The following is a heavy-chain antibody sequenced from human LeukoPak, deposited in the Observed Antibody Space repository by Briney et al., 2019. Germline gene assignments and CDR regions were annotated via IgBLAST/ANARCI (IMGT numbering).Heavy chain of an antibody. J-gene: IGHJ4*02. V-gene: IGHV4-59*08. Sequence: SETLSLTCTVSGGSISSYYWSWIRQPPGKGLEWIGYIYYSGSTNYNPSLKSRVTISVDTSKNQFSLKLSSVTAAGTAVYYCARRVRDGYNYDYWGQGTLVTVSS. CDR1: GGSISSYY. CDR3: ARRVRDGYNYDY. CDR2: IYYSGST. D-gene: IGHD5-24*01.